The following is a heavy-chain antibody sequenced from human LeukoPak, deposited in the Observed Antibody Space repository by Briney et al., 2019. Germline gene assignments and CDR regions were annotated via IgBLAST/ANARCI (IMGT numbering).Heavy chain of an antibody. Sequence: GGSLRLSCSASGFNFRSYSMHWVRQAPGKGLEWVAFIRYDGSNKYYADSVKGRFTISRDNSKNTLYLQMNSLRAEDTAVYYYAKVAGWELLQPFDYWGQGTLVTVSS. D-gene: IGHD1-26*01. CDR2: IRYDGSNK. CDR1: GFNFRSYS. V-gene: IGHV3-30*02. CDR3: AKVAGWELLQPFDY. J-gene: IGHJ4*02.